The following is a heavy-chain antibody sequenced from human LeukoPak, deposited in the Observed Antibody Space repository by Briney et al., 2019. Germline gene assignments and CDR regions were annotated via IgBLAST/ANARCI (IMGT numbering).Heavy chain of an antibody. CDR3: ARRRTTGLAGYMDV. V-gene: IGHV4-59*08. Sequence: PSETLSLTCTVPGGSISTYYWSWIRQPPGKGLEWIGYIHYSGSTNYNPSLKSRVTISVGTSKNQFSLKLSSVTAADTAVYYCARRRTTGLAGYMDVWGIGTTVTVSS. J-gene: IGHJ6*03. CDR1: GGSISTYY. D-gene: IGHD2-2*01. CDR2: IHYSGST.